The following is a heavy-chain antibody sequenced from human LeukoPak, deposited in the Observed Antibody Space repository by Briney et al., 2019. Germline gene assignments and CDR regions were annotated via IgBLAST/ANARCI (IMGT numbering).Heavy chain of an antibody. J-gene: IGHJ4*02. V-gene: IGHV3-30*02. Sequence: GGSLRLSCAASGFTFSSYGMHWVRQAPGKGLEWVAFIRYDGSNKYYADSVKGRFTISRDNAKNSLYLQMDSLRAEDTAVYYCASGDAPRPDYWGQGTLVTVSS. CDR1: GFTFSSYG. D-gene: IGHD6-6*01. CDR2: IRYDGSNK. CDR3: ASGDAPRPDY.